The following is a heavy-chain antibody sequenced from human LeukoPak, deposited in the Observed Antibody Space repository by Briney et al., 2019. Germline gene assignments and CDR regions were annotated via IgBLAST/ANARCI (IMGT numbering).Heavy chain of an antibody. V-gene: IGHV4-61*01. J-gene: IGHJ6*03. CDR2: IYYSGST. CDR1: GYSISSGYY. Sequence: SETLSLTCTVSGYSISSGYYWSWIRQPPGKGLEWIGYIYYSGSTNYNPSLKSRVTISVDTSKNQFSLKLSSVTAADTAVYYCARIYQLPHYYYYYMDVWGKGTTVTISS. D-gene: IGHD2-2*01. CDR3: ARIYQLPHYYYYYMDV.